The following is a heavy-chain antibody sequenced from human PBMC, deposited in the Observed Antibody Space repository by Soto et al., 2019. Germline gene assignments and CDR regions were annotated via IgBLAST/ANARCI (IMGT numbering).Heavy chain of an antibody. J-gene: IGHJ4*02. CDR1: GLTFSNYW. D-gene: IGHD4-17*01. V-gene: IGHV3-74*01. CDR2: IKGDEITT. Sequence: EVQLVESGENLVQPGGSLRLSCAASGLTFSNYWIHWVRQAPGKGLVWVSRIKGDEITTNYADSVKGRFTISRDNAKNTVFLQMHSLRAEDTALYYCARGLYGAYGQDFWGQGILVTVSS. CDR3: ARGLYGAYGQDF.